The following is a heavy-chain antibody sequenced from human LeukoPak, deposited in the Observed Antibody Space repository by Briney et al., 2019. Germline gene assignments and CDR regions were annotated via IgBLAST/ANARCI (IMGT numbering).Heavy chain of an antibody. CDR2: IYYSGST. CDR1: GGSISSYY. J-gene: IGHJ4*02. D-gene: IGHD2-21*01. V-gene: IGHV4-59*01. CDR3: ARGYQYSGGVYFDY. Sequence: SETLSLTCTVSGGSISSYYWSWIRQPPGKGLEWIGYIYYSGSTNYNPSLKSRVTISVDTSKNQFSLKLSSVTAADTAVYYCARGYQYSGGVYFDYWGQGTLVTVSS.